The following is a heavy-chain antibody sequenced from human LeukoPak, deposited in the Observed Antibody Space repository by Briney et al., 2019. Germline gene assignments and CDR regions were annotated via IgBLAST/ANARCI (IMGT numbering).Heavy chain of an antibody. J-gene: IGHJ4*01. CDR3: ARHKSLGWLQFVDY. Sequence: GESLKISCKGSGYSFTSYWFGWVRQMPGRGREWMGIIYPGDSDTRYSPSFQGQVTITADKSISTAYLQWSSLKASDTAMYYCARHKSLGWLQFVDYWGQGTPVTVYS. V-gene: IGHV5-51*01. CDR2: IYPGDSDT. CDR1: GYSFTSYW. D-gene: IGHD5-24*01.